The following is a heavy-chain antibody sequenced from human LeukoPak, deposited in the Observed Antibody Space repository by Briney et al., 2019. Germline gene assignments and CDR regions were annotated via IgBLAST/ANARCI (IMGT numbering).Heavy chain of an antibody. J-gene: IGHJ4*02. D-gene: IGHD2-2*01. CDR1: GFTFSSYA. CDR3: AKDAGPRGYCSSTSCYPFDY. Sequence: GGSLRLSCAASGFTFSSYAMTWVRQAPGKGLEWVSAISGSGGSTYYADSVKGRFTISRDNSKNMLYLQMNSLRAEDTAVYYCAKDAGPRGYCSSTSCYPFDYWGQGTLVTVSS. V-gene: IGHV3-23*01. CDR2: ISGSGGST.